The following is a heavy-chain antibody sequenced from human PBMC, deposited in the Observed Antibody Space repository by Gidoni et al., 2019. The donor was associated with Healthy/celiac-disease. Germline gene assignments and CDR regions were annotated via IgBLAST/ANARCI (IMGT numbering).Heavy chain of an antibody. Sequence: EVQLVQSGAEVTKPGESLKISCKGSGSSFTSHWIGWVRQMPGKGLEWMGIIYPGDSDTRYSPSFQGKVASSADKSISTAYLQWSRLKASDTAMYYCARRSTHHCSGGSCYGLIDYWGQGTLVTVSS. CDR3: ARRSTHHCSGGSCYGLIDY. CDR2: IYPGDSDT. CDR1: GSSFTSHW. J-gene: IGHJ4*02. D-gene: IGHD2-15*01. V-gene: IGHV5-51*01.